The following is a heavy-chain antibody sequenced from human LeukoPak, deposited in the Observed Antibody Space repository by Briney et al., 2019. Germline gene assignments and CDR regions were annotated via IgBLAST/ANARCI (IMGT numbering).Heavy chain of an antibody. J-gene: IGHJ4*02. CDR1: GYFFSSYN. V-gene: IGHV1-18*01. CDR2: ISAYNGNT. Sequence: ASVKVSCKASGYFFSSYNMNWVRQAPGQGLEWMGWISAYNGNTNYAQKLQGRVTMTTDTSTSTAYMELRSLRSDDTAVYYCARVPLEVGVSDYWGQGTLVTVSS. D-gene: IGHD1-26*01. CDR3: ARVPLEVGVSDY.